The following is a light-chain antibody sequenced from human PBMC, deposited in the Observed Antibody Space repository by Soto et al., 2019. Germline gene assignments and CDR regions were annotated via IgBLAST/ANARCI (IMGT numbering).Light chain of an antibody. CDR3: QQRNSWPPTFT. V-gene: IGKV3-11*01. CDR2: DTS. Sequence: EIVLTQSPATLSLSPGERATLSCRASQSVGSFLAWYQQKPGQAPRLLIYDTSIRATGIPARFSGSGSGTDFTHTISSLEPEDFAVYYCQQRNSWPPTFTFGQGTRLEIK. CDR1: QSVGSF. J-gene: IGKJ5*01.